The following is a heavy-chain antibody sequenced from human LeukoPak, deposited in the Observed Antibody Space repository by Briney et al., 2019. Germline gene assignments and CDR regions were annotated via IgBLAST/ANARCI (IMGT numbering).Heavy chain of an antibody. CDR1: GGTFSSYA. V-gene: IGHV1-69*13. CDR2: IIPIFGTA. D-gene: IGHD5-18*01. J-gene: IGHJ3*02. CDR3: ARAGTAIPKAAFDI. Sequence: EASVKVSCKASGGTFSSYAISWVRQAPGQGLEWMGGIIPIFGTANYAQKFQGRVTITADESTSTAYMELSSLRSEDTAVYYCARAGTAIPKAAFDIWGQGTMVTVSS.